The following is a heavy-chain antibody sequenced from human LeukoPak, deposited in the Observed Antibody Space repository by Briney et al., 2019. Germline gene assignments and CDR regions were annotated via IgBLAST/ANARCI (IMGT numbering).Heavy chain of an antibody. J-gene: IGHJ4*02. CDR1: GFTISSSA. V-gene: IGHV3-23*01. D-gene: IGHD6-19*01. CDR2: IRANADST. Sequence: SGGSQRLSCAASGFTISSSAMSWVRQSPGKGLEWVSAIRANADSTYYADSVKGRFTISRDNSKNTLYLQMNSLRAEDTALYYCAKVGGWLVFDNWGQGTLVTVSS. CDR3: AKVGGWLVFDN.